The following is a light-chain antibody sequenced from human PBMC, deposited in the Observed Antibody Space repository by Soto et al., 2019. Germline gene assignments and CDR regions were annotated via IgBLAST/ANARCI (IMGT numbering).Light chain of an antibody. Sequence: QSVLTQPPSVSGSPGQSVAISCTGTSSDIGAYNRVSWYQQPPGTAPKLMIYDVNNRPSGVPDRFSGSKSGNTASLTISGLQADDEADYYCSSFTSTHTHDFGTGTKVTVL. V-gene: IGLV2-18*02. CDR1: SSDIGAYNR. CDR2: DVN. CDR3: SSFTSTHTHD. J-gene: IGLJ1*01.